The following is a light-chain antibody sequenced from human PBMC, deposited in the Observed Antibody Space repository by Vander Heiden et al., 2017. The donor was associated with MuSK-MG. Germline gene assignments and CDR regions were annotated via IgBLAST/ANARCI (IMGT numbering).Light chain of an antibody. V-gene: IGLV1-51*01. CDR1: SSNLGNNY. J-gene: IGLJ1*01. Sequence: QSVLTQPPSVSAAPGQQVTISCSGSSSNLGNNYVSWYQQLPGTAPKLLIYDNNKRPSGIPDRFSGSKSGTTATLGITGLQTGEEADYYCGTWDSGLSPYVFGTGTKVTGL. CDR3: GTWDSGLSPYV. CDR2: DNN.